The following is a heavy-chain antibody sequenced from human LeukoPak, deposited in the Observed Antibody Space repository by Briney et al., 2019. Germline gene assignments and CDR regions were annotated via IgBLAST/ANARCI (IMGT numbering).Heavy chain of an antibody. V-gene: IGHV3-21*01. Sequence: GGSPRLSCAASGFTFSSYNMNWVRQPPGKGLEWVSSISSSSNYIYYADSVKGRFTISRDNAKNSLYLQMNSLRAEDTAVYYCARDSYSGYDSAWAQGTLVTVSS. J-gene: IGHJ5*02. CDR3: ARDSYSGYDSA. D-gene: IGHD5-12*01. CDR2: ISSSSNYI. CDR1: GFTFSSYN.